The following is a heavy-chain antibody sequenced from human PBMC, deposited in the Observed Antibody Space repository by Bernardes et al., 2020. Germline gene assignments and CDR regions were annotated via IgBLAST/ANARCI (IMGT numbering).Heavy chain of an antibody. J-gene: IGHJ4*02. D-gene: IGHD6-19*01. CDR2: INAGNGNT. CDR3: ARGSSGWENFDY. V-gene: IGHV1-3*01. Sequence: ASVKVSCKASGYTFTSYAMHWVRQAPGQRLEWMGWINAGNGNTKYSQKFQGRVTITRDTSASTAYMELSSLRSEDTAVYYCARGSSGWENFDYWGQGTLVTVSS. CDR1: GYTFTSYA.